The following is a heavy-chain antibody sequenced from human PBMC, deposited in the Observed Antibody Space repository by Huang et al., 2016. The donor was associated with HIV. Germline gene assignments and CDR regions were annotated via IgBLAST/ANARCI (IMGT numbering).Heavy chain of an antibody. CDR3: ARDRDFYDSSGYWGFNYFDY. J-gene: IGHJ4*02. D-gene: IGHD3-22*01. CDR2: INPSDGST. V-gene: IGHV1-46*01. CDR1: GSAFTSYY. Sequence: QVQLVQSGAEVKKPGASVKVSCKASGSAFTSYYMHWVRQAPGQGLEWMGIINPSDGSTSYAQKFQGRVTTTMDTSTNTVFMELSSLRSEDTAVYYCARDRDFYDSSGYWGFNYFDYWGQGTLVTVSS.